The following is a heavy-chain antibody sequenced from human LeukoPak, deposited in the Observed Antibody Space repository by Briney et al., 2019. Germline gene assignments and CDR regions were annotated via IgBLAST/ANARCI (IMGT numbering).Heavy chain of an antibody. V-gene: IGHV1-24*01. J-gene: IGHJ5*02. CDR1: GYTFTSYA. CDR3: ATDPGCKMITFGGVINWFDP. CDR2: FDPEDGET. D-gene: IGHD3-16*01. Sequence: GASVKVSCKASGYTFTSYAMNWVRQAPGQGLEWMGGFDPEDGETIYAQKFQGRVTMTEDTSTDTAYMELSSLRSEDTAVYYCATDPGCKMITFGGVINWFDPWGQGTLVTVSS.